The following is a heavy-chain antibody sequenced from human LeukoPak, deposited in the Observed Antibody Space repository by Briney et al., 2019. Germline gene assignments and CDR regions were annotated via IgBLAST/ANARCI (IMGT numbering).Heavy chain of an antibody. V-gene: IGHV3-23*01. J-gene: IGHJ5*02. Sequence: GGSLRLSCSASGFSFSTYATSWVRQAPGKGLNGVSRITGTGSTTQYAESVKGRFTISRDNSRNTLYLQMNSLRVEDTAVYYCARQPNWNDLGRFDPWGQGTLVTVSS. CDR3: ARQPNWNDLGRFDP. D-gene: IGHD1-1*01. CDR2: ITGTGSTT. CDR1: GFSFSTYA.